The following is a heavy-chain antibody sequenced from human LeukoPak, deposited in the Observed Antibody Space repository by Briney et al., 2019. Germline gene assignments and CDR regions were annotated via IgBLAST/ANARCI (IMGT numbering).Heavy chain of an antibody. Sequence: ASVKVSCKASGYTFTGYYMHWVRQAPGQGLEWMGWISAYNGNTNYAQKLQGRVTMTTDTSTSTAYMELRSLRSDDTAVYYCARETDTAMASDYWGQGTLVTVSS. CDR1: GYTFTGYY. D-gene: IGHD5-18*01. J-gene: IGHJ4*02. CDR2: ISAYNGNT. V-gene: IGHV1-18*04. CDR3: ARETDTAMASDY.